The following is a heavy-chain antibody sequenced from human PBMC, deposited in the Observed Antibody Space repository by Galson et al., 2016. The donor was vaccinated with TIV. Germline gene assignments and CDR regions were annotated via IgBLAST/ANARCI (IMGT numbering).Heavy chain of an antibody. D-gene: IGHD3-16*01. V-gene: IGHV1-69*04. Sequence: SVKVSCKASGDTFDSYAISWVRQAPGQGLEWMGRITPILGVTNYAQNFQGRVTISADRSTSTVYMDLSHLRSDDTAVFFCARVSPDTRGGSGMAVWGQGTTVTVSS. CDR3: ARVSPDTRGGSGMAV. J-gene: IGHJ6*02. CDR1: GDTFDSYA. CDR2: ITPILGVT.